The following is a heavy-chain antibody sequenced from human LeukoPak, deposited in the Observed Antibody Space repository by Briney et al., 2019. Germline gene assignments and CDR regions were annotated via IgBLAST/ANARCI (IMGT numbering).Heavy chain of an antibody. Sequence: SETLSLTCTVSGGSISSGNYYWSWVRQPAGKGLEWIGHIYTSGSTNYNPSLKSRVTISVDTSKNQFSLKLTSVTAADTAVYYCLGHYYYDSSGYYYGYYYYYMDVWGKGTTVTVSS. J-gene: IGHJ6*03. V-gene: IGHV4-61*09. D-gene: IGHD3-22*01. CDR3: LGHYYYDSSGYYYGYYYYYMDV. CDR2: IYTSGST. CDR1: GGSISSGNYY.